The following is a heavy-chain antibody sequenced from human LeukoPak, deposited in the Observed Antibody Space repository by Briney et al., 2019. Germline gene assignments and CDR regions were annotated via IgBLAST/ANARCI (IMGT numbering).Heavy chain of an antibody. CDR1: GFTFSSYA. CDR3: ARGGAYGSESYLMFYYYYGMDV. V-gene: IGHV3-30*04. CDR2: ISYDGSNK. Sequence: PGGSLRLSCAASGFTFSSYAMHWVRQAPGKGLEWVAVISYDGSNKYYADSVKGRFTISRDNSKNTLYLQMNSLRAEDTAVYYCARGGAYGSESYLMFYYYYGMDVWGKGTTVTVSS. J-gene: IGHJ6*04. D-gene: IGHD3-10*01.